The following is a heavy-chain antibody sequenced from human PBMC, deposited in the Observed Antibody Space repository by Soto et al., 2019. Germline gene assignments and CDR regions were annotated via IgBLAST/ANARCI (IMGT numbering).Heavy chain of an antibody. CDR2: IGDSGAST. CDR3: AKGVELDV. V-gene: IGHV3-23*01. Sequence: EVLLLESGGGLVQPGGSLRLSCEASGFSFSSFAMNWVRQAPGKGLEWVSAIGDSGASTYYADSVKGRFTISRDNSRNTLYLQLNSLKAEETTVYYCAKGVELDVWDNRTTVTVSS. J-gene: IGHJ6*04. D-gene: IGHD1-26*01. CDR1: GFSFSSFA.